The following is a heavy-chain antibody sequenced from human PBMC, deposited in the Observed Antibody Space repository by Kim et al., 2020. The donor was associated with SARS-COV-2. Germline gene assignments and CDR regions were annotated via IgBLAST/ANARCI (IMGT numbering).Heavy chain of an antibody. CDR3: ARDWGSGWGE. CDR1: GFTFSSYA. CDR2: ISYDGSNK. J-gene: IGHJ4*02. V-gene: IGHV3-30-3*01. D-gene: IGHD6-19*01. Sequence: GGSLRLSCAASGFTFSSYAMHWVRQAPGKGLEWVAVISYDGSNKYYADSAKGRFTISRDNSKNTLYLQMNSLRAEDTAVYYCARDWGSGWGEWGQGTLVTVSS.